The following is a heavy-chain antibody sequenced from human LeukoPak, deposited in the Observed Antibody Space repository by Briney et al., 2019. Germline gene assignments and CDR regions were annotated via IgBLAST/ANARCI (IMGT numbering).Heavy chain of an antibody. Sequence: EASVKVSCKASGYTFTGYYMHWVRQAPGQGLEWMGWINPNSGGTNYAQKFQGRVTMTRDTSISIAYMELSRLRSDDTAVYYCARDWDFMVFDYWGQGTLVTVSS. CDR2: INPNSGGT. D-gene: IGHD3-10*01. V-gene: IGHV1-2*02. J-gene: IGHJ4*02. CDR1: GYTFTGYY. CDR3: ARDWDFMVFDY.